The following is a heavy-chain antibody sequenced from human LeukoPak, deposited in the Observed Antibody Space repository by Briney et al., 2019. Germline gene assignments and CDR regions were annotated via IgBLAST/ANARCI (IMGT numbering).Heavy chain of an antibody. Sequence: GGSLRLSCAASGFTFSSYSMNWVRQAPGKGLEWVSSISSSSSYIYYADSVKGRFTISRDNAKNSLYLQMNSLRAEDTAVYYCARAKLWWAPSLDYWGQGTLVTVSS. CDR2: ISSSSSYI. CDR1: GFTFSSYS. CDR3: ARAKLWWAPSLDY. V-gene: IGHV3-21*04. D-gene: IGHD2-21*01. J-gene: IGHJ4*02.